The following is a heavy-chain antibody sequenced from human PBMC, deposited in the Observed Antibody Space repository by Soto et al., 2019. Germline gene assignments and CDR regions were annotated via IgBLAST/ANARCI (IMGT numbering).Heavy chain of an antibody. D-gene: IGHD5-12*01. Sequence: ASVKVSCKASGGTFSSYAISWVRQAPGQGLEWMGGIIPIFGTANYAQKFQGRVTITADESTSTAYMELSSLRSEDTAVYYCARVWDGYTSYYFDYWGQGTLVTVSS. CDR2: IIPIFGTA. CDR1: GGTFSSYA. CDR3: ARVWDGYTSYYFDY. J-gene: IGHJ4*02. V-gene: IGHV1-69*13.